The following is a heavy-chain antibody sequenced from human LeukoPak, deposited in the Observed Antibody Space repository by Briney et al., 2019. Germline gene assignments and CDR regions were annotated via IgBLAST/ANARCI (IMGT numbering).Heavy chain of an antibody. V-gene: IGHV3-72*01. CDR2: IRNKANGYTT. D-gene: IGHD2-2*01. CDR3: ARVSRTYQGGFDV. CDR1: GFTFSDHY. Sequence: GGSLRPSCAASGFTFSDHYMDWVRQAPGKGLEWVGRIRNKANGYTTEYAASVKGRFTISRDDSRNSLYLQMNSLKTEDTAVYYCARVSRTYQGGFDVWGQGTMVTVSS. J-gene: IGHJ3*01.